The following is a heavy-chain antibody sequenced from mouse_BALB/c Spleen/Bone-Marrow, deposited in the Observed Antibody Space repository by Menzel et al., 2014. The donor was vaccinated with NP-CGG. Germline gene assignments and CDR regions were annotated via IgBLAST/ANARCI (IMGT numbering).Heavy chain of an antibody. CDR2: ISGDGRYT. Sequence: DVMLVESGGGLVKSGGSLKLSCAASRFSFSNYGMSWLRQTPEKRLEWVATISGDGRYTFYSDSVKGRFTISRDNAKNNLYLQLSSLRSEDTALYYCARHAYYDQTEVSFVCWGQGTLVTVSA. V-gene: IGHV5-9-2*01. CDR3: ARHAYYDQTEVSFVC. D-gene: IGHD2-4*01. J-gene: IGHJ3*01. CDR1: RFSFSNYG.